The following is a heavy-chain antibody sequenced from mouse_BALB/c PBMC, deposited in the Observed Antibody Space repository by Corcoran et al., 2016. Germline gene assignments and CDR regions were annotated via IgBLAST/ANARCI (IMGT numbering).Heavy chain of an antibody. D-gene: IGHD2-4*01. V-gene: IGHV9-1*02. CDR2: INTYTGEP. J-gene: IGHJ4*01. CDR1: GYTFTNYG. Sequence: QIQLVQSGPELKKPGETVKISCKASGYTFTNYGMNWVKQAPGKGLKWMGWINTYTGEPTYADDFKGRFAFSLETSASTAYLQINNLKNEDMATYFCARRGIYDYGYYYAMDYWGQGTSVTVSS. CDR3: ARRGIYDYGYYYAMDY.